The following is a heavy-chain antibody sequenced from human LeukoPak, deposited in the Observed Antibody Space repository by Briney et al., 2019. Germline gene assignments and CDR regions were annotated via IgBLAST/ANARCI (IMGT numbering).Heavy chain of an antibody. CDR3: ARDSYSSSWAILDY. CDR2: ISSSGSGGNT. CDR1: GVTLSSYA. D-gene: IGHD6-13*01. Sequence: GGSLRLSCTASGVTLSSYAMSWARQAPGKGLEWVSGISSSGSGGNTYYADSVKGRFTISRDSSKNTLYLQMNSLRAEDTAVYYCARDSYSSSWAILDYWGQGTLVTVSS. V-gene: IGHV3-23*01. J-gene: IGHJ4*02.